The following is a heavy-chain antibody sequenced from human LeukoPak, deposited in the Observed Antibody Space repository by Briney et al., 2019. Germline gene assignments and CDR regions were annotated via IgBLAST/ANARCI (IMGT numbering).Heavy chain of an antibody. V-gene: IGHV4-59*01. J-gene: IGHJ6*02. Sequence: SETLSLTCTVSGGSISSYYWSWIGQPPGKGLEWIGYIYYSGSTNYNPSLKSRVTISVDTSKNQFSLKLSSVTAADTAVYYCARYSSGWYDRSYYYYYGMDVWGQGTTVTVSS. D-gene: IGHD6-19*01. CDR1: GGSISSYY. CDR2: IYYSGST. CDR3: ARYSSGWYDRSYYYYYGMDV.